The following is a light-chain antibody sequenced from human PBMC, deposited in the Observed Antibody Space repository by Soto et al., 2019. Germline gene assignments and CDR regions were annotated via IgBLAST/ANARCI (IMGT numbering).Light chain of an antibody. J-gene: IGKJ2*02. CDR2: AAS. CDR1: QSISSSY. V-gene: IGKV3-20*01. CDR3: QQYGSSPRT. Sequence: EIVLTQSPGTLPLSPGERATLSCRASQSISSSYLAWYQQRPGQAPRLLIYAASSRATGIPDRFSGGGSATDYTLTVSRMEPEDFAEYYCQQYGSSPRTFGQGTKLENK.